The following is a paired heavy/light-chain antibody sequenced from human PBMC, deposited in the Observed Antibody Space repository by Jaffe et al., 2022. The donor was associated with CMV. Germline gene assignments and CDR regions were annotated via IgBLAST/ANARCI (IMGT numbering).Light chain of an antibody. V-gene: IGKV1-5*03. Sequence: DIQMTQSPSTLSASVGDRVTITCRASQSISSWLAWYQQKPGKAPKLLIYKASSLESGVPSRFSGSGSGTEFTLTISSLQPDDFATYYCQQTNYLAGGYKIFGQGTKLEIK. J-gene: IGKJ2*01. CDR1: QSISSW. CDR3: QQTNYLAGGYKI. CDR2: KAS.
Heavy chain of an antibody. Sequence: EVQLVESGGGLVKPGGSLRLSCAASGFTFSSYSMNWVRQAPGKGLEWVSSISSSSSYIYYADSVKGRFTISRDNAKNSLYLQMNSLRAEDTAVYYCARARPTGIAAASTARYYYFDYWGQGTLVTVSS. D-gene: IGHD6-13*01. CDR2: ISSSSSYI. CDR3: ARARPTGIAAASTARYYYFDY. V-gene: IGHV3-21*01. CDR1: GFTFSSYS. J-gene: IGHJ4*02.